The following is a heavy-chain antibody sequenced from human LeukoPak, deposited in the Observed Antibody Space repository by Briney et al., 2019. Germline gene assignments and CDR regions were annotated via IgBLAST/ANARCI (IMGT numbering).Heavy chain of an antibody. J-gene: IGHJ6*04. Sequence: SETLSLTCAVYGGSFSGYYWSWIRQPPGKGLEWIGEINHSGSTNYNPSLKSRVTISVDTSKNQFSLKLSSVTAADTAVYYCARGGPYSSGWSVYYYYGMDVWGEGTTVTVSS. CDR3: ARGGPYSSGWSVYYYYGMDV. V-gene: IGHV4-34*01. CDR1: GGSFSGYY. CDR2: INHSGST. D-gene: IGHD6-19*01.